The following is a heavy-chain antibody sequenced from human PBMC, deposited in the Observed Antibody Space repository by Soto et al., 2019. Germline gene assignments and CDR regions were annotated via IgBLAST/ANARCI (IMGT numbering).Heavy chain of an antibody. J-gene: IGHJ3*02. CDR2: IGTAGDT. Sequence: GGSLRLSXAASGFTFASYDMHWVRHATGKGLEWVSAIGTAGDTYYPGSVKGRFTISRENAKNSLYLQMNSLRAGDTAVYYCARGNYYGSGGTGDAFDIWGQGTMVTVSS. CDR1: GFTFASYD. D-gene: IGHD3-10*01. V-gene: IGHV3-13*01. CDR3: ARGNYYGSGGTGDAFDI.